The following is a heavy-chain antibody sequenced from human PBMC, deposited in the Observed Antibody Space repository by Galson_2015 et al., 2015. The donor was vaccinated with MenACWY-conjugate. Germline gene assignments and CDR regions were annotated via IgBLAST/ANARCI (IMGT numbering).Heavy chain of an antibody. Sequence: LSLSCSASGFTFRSYWMHWVRPSPWRGLVWVSRINSDGSSANYADSVKGRFTISRDNAKNALYLQMNSLRAEDTAVYYCATYCSSPSCYANGAYWGQGTRGTVSS. CDR1: GFTFRSYW. CDR3: ATYCSSPSCYANGAY. D-gene: IGHD2-2*01. V-gene: IGHV3-74*01. CDR2: INSDGSSA. J-gene: IGHJ4*02.